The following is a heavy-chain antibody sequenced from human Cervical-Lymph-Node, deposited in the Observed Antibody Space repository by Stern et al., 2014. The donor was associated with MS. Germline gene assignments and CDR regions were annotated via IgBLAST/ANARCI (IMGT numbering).Heavy chain of an antibody. CDR1: GFTFSSQW. CDR3: ARSNYGMDV. CDR2: INSDGSST. D-gene: IGHD2-8*01. V-gene: IGHV3-74*02. J-gene: IGHJ6*02. Sequence: EDQLVESGGGVVQPGGSLRLSCVGSGFTFSSQWMHWVRQAPGKGLVWVSRINSDGSSTTYADSVKGRFTISRDNAKKTLYLQMDSLRAEDTAVYYCARSNYGMDVWGQGTTVTVSS.